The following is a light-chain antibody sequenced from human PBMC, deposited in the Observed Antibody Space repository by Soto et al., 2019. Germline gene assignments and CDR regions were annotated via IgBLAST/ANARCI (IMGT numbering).Light chain of an antibody. CDR1: QSVSSN. V-gene: IGKV3-15*01. Sequence: IVLTQSPGTLSLSPVERATLSCRASQSVSSNLAWYQQKPGQAPRLLIYGASTRATGIPARFSGSGSGTEFTLTISSLQSEGFAVYYCQQYNNWPITFGQGTRLEIK. CDR3: QQYNNWPIT. CDR2: GAS. J-gene: IGKJ5*01.